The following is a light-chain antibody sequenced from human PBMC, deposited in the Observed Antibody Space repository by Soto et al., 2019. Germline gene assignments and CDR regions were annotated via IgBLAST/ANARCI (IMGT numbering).Light chain of an antibody. CDR2: GAS. Sequence: EIVLTQSPGALSLYPGERATLSCRASQSFSSSYLAWYQQKPGQAPRLLIYGASSRATGIPDRFSGSGSGTDFTLTIRRLEPEDFAVYYCQQYGSSPLTFGGGTKVDIK. J-gene: IGKJ4*01. CDR1: QSFSSSY. V-gene: IGKV3-20*01. CDR3: QQYGSSPLT.